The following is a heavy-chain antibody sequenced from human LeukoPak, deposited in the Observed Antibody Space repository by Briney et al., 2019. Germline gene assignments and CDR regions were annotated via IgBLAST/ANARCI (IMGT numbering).Heavy chain of an antibody. CDR1: GFTFSSYA. D-gene: IGHD2-2*02. V-gene: IGHV3-23*01. J-gene: IGHJ3*02. CDR2: ISGSGGST. Sequence: GGSLRLSCAASGFTFSSYAMSWFRQAPGKGLEWVSAISGSGGSTYYADSEKGRFTISRDNSKNTLYLQMNSLRAEDTAVYYCESTLYCSSTSCYTGHDAFDIWGQGTMVTGSS. CDR3: ESTLYCSSTSCYTGHDAFDI.